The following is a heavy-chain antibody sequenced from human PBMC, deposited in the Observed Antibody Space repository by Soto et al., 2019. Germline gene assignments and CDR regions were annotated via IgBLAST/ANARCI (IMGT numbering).Heavy chain of an antibody. Sequence: EVKLLESGGGLAQPGGSLRLSCVGSGFTFDSYAISWVRQAPGERLQWIAAISGSADGTDYAHSVRGRFPISRDNAKKTVHLQMDSRRVEDTAVYFCAKDTVGGYSFWSGYYSDGLDVWGQGTLVTVS. V-gene: IGHV3-23*01. J-gene: IGHJ3*01. CDR1: GFTFDSYA. CDR2: ISGSADGT. D-gene: IGHD3-3*01. CDR3: AKDTVGGYSFWSGYYSDGLDV.